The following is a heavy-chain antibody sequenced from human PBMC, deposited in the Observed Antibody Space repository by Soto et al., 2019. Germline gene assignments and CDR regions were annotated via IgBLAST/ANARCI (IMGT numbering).Heavy chain of an antibody. J-gene: IGHJ4*02. CDR1: GGSISSGDYY. D-gene: IGHD2-21*02. Sequence: PSEILSLTCTVSGGSISSGDYYWSWIRQPPGKGLEWIGYIYYSGSTYYNPSLKSRVTISVDTSKNQFSLKLSSVTAADTAVYYCARVSFLAYCGGGCYNNFDYWGQGTLVTVSS. CDR2: IYYSGST. V-gene: IGHV4-30-4*01. CDR3: ARVSFLAYCGGGCYNNFDY.